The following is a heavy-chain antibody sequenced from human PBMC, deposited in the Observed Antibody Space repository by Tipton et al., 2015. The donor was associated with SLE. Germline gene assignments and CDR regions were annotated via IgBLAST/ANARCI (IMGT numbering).Heavy chain of an antibody. CDR2: IYYGGRT. CDR3: ARDMRGGLFFDY. V-gene: IGHV4-59*11. CDR1: GGSISSHY. D-gene: IGHD2-15*01. Sequence: TLSLTCTVSGGSISSHYWSWIRQPPGKGLEWIGYIYYGGRTNYIPSLRSRVTISVDTPKNQVSLKLSSVTAADTAVYYCARDMRGGLFFDYWGQGTLVTVSS. J-gene: IGHJ4*02.